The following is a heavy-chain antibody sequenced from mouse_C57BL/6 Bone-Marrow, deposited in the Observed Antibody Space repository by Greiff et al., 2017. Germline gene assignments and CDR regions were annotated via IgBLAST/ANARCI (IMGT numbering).Heavy chain of an antibody. J-gene: IGHJ3*01. CDR3: AREGENSDGYYTEFAY. Sequence: LQESGAELARPGASVKLSCKASGYTFTSYGISWVKQRTGQGLEWIGEIYPRSGNTYYNEKFKGKATLTADKSSSTASMELRSLTSEYSVVFFCAREGENSDGYYTEFAYWGQGTLVTVSA. D-gene: IGHD2-3*01. CDR2: IYPRSGNT. V-gene: IGHV1-81*01. CDR1: GYTFTSYG.